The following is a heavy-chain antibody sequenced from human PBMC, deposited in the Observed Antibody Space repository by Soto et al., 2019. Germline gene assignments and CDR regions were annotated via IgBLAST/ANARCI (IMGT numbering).Heavy chain of an antibody. CDR3: TRVGGYYGDYPNFDY. V-gene: IGHV4-59*01. CDR2: IYYTGST. Sequence: PSETLSLTCTVSGSSISPFYWSWIRQPPGKGLEWIGYIYYTGSTKYNPSLKSRVTLSLGTSRNQLSLKLSSVTAADTAVYCCTRVGGYYGDYPNFDYWGPGTLVTVSS. D-gene: IGHD4-17*01. J-gene: IGHJ4*02. CDR1: GSSISPFY.